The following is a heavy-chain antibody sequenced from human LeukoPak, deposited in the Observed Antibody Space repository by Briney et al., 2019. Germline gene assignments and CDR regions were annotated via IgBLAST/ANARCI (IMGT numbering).Heavy chain of an antibody. J-gene: IGHJ4*02. CDR3: VRDRELAY. D-gene: IGHD1-1*01. Sequence: SETLSLTCTVSGYSISSDYYWSWIRQPPGKGLEWIGYIYQSGSTDYNPSLKSRVTISVDTSKNQFSLKLSSVTAADTAVYYCVRDRELAYWGQGILVTVSS. CDR1: GYSISSDYY. V-gene: IGHV4-38-2*02. CDR2: IYQSGST.